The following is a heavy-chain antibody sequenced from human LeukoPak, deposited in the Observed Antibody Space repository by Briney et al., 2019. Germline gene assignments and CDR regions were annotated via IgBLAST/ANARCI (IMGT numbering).Heavy chain of an antibody. V-gene: IGHV4-4*07. CDR3: AREYGDLDY. CDR1: GGSISGYY. D-gene: IGHD4-17*01. CDR2: IYPSGSA. J-gene: IGHJ4*02. Sequence: SETLSLTCTVSGGSISGYYWSWLRQPAGKGQEWIGRIYPSGSANYNPSLKSRVTMSVDTSKNQFSLKLNSVTAADTAVYYCAREYGDLDYWGQGTQVTVSS.